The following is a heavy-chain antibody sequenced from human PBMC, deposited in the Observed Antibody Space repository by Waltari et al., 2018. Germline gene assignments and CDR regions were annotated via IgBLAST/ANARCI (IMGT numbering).Heavy chain of an antibody. CDR3: ARRGGRGYFDL. D-gene: IGHD3-16*01. Sequence: QLQLQESGPGLVKPSETLSLTCTVSGGSISSSSYYWGWIRQPPGKGLEWIGSIYYSGSTYYNPSLKIRVTISVDTSKNQFSLKLSSVTAADTAVYYCARRGGRGYFDLWGRGTLVTVSS. J-gene: IGHJ2*01. CDR2: IYYSGST. CDR1: GGSISSSSYY. V-gene: IGHV4-39*01.